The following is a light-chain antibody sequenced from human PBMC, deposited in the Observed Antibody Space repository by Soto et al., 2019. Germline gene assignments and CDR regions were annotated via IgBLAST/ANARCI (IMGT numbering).Light chain of an antibody. CDR2: NNN. Sequence: QSVLTQPPSVSGAPGQRVTISCTGSSSNIGANYDVHWYQQLPGTAPKLLIYNNNNRPSGVPDQFSGSKSGKSASLAITGLQAEDEADYYCQSYDTSLIGSVFGGGTKVTVL. CDR1: SSNIGANYD. V-gene: IGLV1-40*01. J-gene: IGLJ2*01. CDR3: QSYDTSLIGSV.